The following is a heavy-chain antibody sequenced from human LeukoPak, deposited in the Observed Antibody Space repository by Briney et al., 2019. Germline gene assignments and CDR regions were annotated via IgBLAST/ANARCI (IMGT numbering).Heavy chain of an antibody. CDR2: VFSSGST. V-gene: IGHV4-59*11. J-gene: IGHJ4*01. CDR3: AREYDY. Sequence: PSETLSLTCNFSAVSISRHFWSWIRQTPKKGLEWLGYVFSSGSTNYNPSLKSRITISLGTSKHQFSLTLNSVTAADTAVYYCAREYDYWSLGTLVTVSS. CDR1: AVSISRHF.